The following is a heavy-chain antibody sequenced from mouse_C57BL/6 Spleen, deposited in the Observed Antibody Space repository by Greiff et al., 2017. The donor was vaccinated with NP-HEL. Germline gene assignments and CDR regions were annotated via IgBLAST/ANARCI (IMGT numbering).Heavy chain of an antibody. CDR2: IYPGSGST. CDR3: AYYYGSSPCYFDY. Sequence: QVQLQQPGAELVKPGASVKMSCKASGYTFTSYWITWVKQRPGQGLEWIGDIYPGSGSTNYNEKFKSKATLTVDTSSSTAYMQLSSQTSEDSAVYSCAYYYGSSPCYFDYWGQGTTLTVSS. D-gene: IGHD1-1*01. V-gene: IGHV1-55*01. CDR1: GYTFTSYW. J-gene: IGHJ2*01.